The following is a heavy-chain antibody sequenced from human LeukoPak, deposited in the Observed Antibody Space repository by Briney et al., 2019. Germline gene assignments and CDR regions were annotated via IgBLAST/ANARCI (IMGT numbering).Heavy chain of an antibody. CDR2: IYYSGST. CDR3: ARTIDGTWFDP. Sequence: SETLSLTCTVSGGSISSHYWSWIRQPPGKGLEWIGYIYYSGSTNYNPSLKSRVTISVDTSKNQFSLKLSSVTAADTAVYYCARTIDGTWFDPWGQGTLVTVSS. CDR1: GGSISSHY. J-gene: IGHJ5*02. D-gene: IGHD1-26*01. V-gene: IGHV4-59*11.